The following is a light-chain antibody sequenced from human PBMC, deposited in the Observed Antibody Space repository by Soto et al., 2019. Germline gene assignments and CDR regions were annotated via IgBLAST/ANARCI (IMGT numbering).Light chain of an antibody. J-gene: IGKJ4*01. CDR3: QQYNTYPLT. V-gene: IGKV1-5*03. Sequence: DIPMTQSPSTLSASVGDRVTITCRASQSISTWLAWYQQKPGKAPKLLIYKASSLEGGGPSRFSGSGSGTEFNITISSLQPDDFATYYCQQYNTYPLTFGGGTTVDIK. CDR2: KAS. CDR1: QSISTW.